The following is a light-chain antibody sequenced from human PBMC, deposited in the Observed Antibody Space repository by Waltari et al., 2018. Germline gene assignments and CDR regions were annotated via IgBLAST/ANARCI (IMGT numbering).Light chain of an antibody. CDR3: QAWDRDGAV. Sequence: SYEVIQPPSVSVSPGQTATITCSGDKLGGRPTSWYQQRPGQSPVLLIYQSSRRSSGVPERFSGSHSGNTATLYLSGTQTVDEADYYCQAWDRDGAVFGDGTQLTVL. CDR1: KLGGRP. CDR2: QSS. J-gene: IGLJ2*01. V-gene: IGLV3-1*01.